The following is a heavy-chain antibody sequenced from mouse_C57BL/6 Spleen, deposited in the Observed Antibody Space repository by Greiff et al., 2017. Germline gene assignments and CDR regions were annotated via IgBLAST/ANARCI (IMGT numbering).Heavy chain of an antibody. CDR2: IDPSDSYT. Sequence: QVQLQQPGAELVKPGASVTLSCKASGYTFTSYWMQWVKQRPGQGLEWIGEIDPSDSYTNYNQKFTGKATLTVDTSSGTAYMKLSSLASDDSAVYYGARGVSYYGSSPWGQGTTLTVSS. CDR1: GYTFTSYW. J-gene: IGHJ2*01. CDR3: ARGVSYYGSSP. V-gene: IGHV1-50*01. D-gene: IGHD1-1*01.